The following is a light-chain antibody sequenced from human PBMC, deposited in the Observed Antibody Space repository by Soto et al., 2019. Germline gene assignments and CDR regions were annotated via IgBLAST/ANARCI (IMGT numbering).Light chain of an antibody. CDR2: DAS. CDR3: QQFNSFPLT. Sequence: AIQLTQSPSSLSASIGDRVTITCRASQGISSALAWYQQKPGRALKLLIYDASNLESGVPSRFSGSGSGTHFSLTISSLQPEDFEAYYCQQFNSFPLTFGGGTKVEIK. V-gene: IGKV1-13*02. CDR1: QGISSA. J-gene: IGKJ4*01.